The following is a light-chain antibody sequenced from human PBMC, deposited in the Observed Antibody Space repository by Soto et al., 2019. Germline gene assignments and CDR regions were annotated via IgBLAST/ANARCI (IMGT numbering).Light chain of an antibody. J-gene: IGKJ1*01. Sequence: DIQMTQSPSSLSASVGDRVTITCQASQDISKYLNWYQQKPGKAPKILIYEASNLETGVPSRFSGNGSGTDFTFTISSLQPEDIATYYCQQYDNLPRTFGQGTKVEIK. CDR2: EAS. CDR3: QQYDNLPRT. V-gene: IGKV1-33*01. CDR1: QDISKY.